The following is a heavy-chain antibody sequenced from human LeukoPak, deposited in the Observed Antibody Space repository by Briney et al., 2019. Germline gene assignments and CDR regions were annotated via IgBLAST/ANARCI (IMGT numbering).Heavy chain of an antibody. CDR1: GGSISSGGYY. D-gene: IGHD3-9*01. CDR2: IYYSGST. Sequence: SEALSLTCTVSGGSISSGGYYWSWIRQHPGKGLEWIGYIYYSGSTYYNPSLKSRVTISVDTSKNQFSLKLSSVTAADTAVYYCARGRYFDWLSNDAFDIWGQGTMVTVSS. CDR3: ARGRYFDWLSNDAFDI. V-gene: IGHV4-31*03. J-gene: IGHJ3*02.